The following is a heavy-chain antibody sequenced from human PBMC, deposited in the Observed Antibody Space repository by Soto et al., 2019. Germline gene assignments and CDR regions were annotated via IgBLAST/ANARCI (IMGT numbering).Heavy chain of an antibody. V-gene: IGHV1-18*01. J-gene: IGHJ5*02. D-gene: IGHD3-3*01. Sequence: QVQLVQSGAEVKKPGASVKVSCKASGYTFTSYGISWVRQAPGQGLEWMGWISAYNGNTNYAQKLQGRVTMTTDTSKSTAYMELRSLRSDDTAVYYCARDRDDFWSGYQLNTWFDPWGQGTLVTVSS. CDR3: ARDRDDFWSGYQLNTWFDP. CDR2: ISAYNGNT. CDR1: GYTFTSYG.